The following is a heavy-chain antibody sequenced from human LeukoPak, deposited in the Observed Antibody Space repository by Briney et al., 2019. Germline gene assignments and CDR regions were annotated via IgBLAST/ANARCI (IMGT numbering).Heavy chain of an antibody. CDR3: ARVRVAGTGYFDY. J-gene: IGHJ4*02. CDR2: IIPIFGTA. Sequence: SVTVSCKASGGTFSSYAISWVRQAPGQGLEWMGGIIPIFGTANYAQKFQGRVTITADESTSTAYMELSSLRSEDTAVYYCARVRVAGTGYFDYWGQGTLVTVSS. V-gene: IGHV1-69*13. CDR1: GGTFSSYA. D-gene: IGHD6-19*01.